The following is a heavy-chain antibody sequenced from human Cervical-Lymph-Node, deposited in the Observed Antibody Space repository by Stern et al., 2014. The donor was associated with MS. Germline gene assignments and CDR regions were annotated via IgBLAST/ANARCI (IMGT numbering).Heavy chain of an antibody. CDR3: AKHACTGAACPFDL. D-gene: IGHD2-8*02. J-gene: IGHJ4*02. Sequence: QVQLQESGPGLVKPSATLSLTCAVSGDSISSYTHYWAWIRQPPGKGLEWIGSVYYSGATYYNPSLKSPVTISLDTPKTHSPRGLNSVTAADTAVYYCAKHACTGAACPFDLWGQGTLVTVSS. CDR2: VYYSGAT. CDR1: GDSISSYTHY. V-gene: IGHV4-39*01.